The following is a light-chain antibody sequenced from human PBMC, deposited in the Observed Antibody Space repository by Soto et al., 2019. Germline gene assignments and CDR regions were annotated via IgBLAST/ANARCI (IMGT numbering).Light chain of an antibody. J-gene: IGKJ5*01. Sequence: DIQMTHSPSTLPASVGDRVTITCRASQSISSWLAWYQQKPGKAPHLLIFDASSLESGGPPRFSGSGSGTEFTLPITSLQPEDFATYYCQQLFDTPITFGQGTRLEIK. CDR1: QSISSW. CDR3: QQLFDTPIT. CDR2: DAS. V-gene: IGKV1-5*01.